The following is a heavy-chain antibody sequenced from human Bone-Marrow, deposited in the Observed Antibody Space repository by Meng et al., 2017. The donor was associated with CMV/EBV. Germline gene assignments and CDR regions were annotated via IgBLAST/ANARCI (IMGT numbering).Heavy chain of an antibody. Sequence: GGSLRLSCAASGFTFSSYWMSWVRQAPGKGLEWVANIKQDGSEKYYVDSVKGRFTISRDNAKNSLYPQMNSLRAEDTAVYYCARGYYDFWSGGGGMDVWSQGTTVTVSS. J-gene: IGHJ6*02. D-gene: IGHD3-3*01. CDR2: IKQDGSEK. CDR3: ARGYYDFWSGGGGMDV. V-gene: IGHV3-7*01. CDR1: GFTFSSYW.